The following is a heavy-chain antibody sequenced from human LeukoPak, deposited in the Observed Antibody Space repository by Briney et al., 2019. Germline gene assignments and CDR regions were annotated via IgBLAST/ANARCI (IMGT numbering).Heavy chain of an antibody. V-gene: IGHV1-69*05. CDR3: ASSLMATIADSPLTPFDY. D-gene: IGHD5-24*01. J-gene: IGHJ4*02. Sequence: VKVSCKASGGTFSSYAISWVRQAPGQGLEWMGGIIPIFGTANYAQKFQGRVTITTDESTSTAYMELSSLRSEDTAVYYCASSLMATIADSPLTPFDYWGQGTLVTVSS. CDR1: GGTFSSYA. CDR2: IIPIFGTA.